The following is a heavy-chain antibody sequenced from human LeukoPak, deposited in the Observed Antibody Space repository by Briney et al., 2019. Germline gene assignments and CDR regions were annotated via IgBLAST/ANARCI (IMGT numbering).Heavy chain of an antibody. J-gene: IGHJ6*02. CDR1: GGSLSSGGYY. D-gene: IGHD5-12*01. V-gene: IGHV4-31*03. Sequence: SQTLSLTCTVSGGSLSSGGYYWSWIRQHPGKGLEWIGYIYYSGSTYYNPSLKSRVTISVDMSKNQFSLKLSSVTAADTAVYYCARDSEWLYYYGMDVWGQGTTVTVSS. CDR2: IYYSGST. CDR3: ARDSEWLYYYGMDV.